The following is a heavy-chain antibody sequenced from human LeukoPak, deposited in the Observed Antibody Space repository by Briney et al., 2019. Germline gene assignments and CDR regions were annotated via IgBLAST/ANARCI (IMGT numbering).Heavy chain of an antibody. D-gene: IGHD4-17*01. V-gene: IGHV4-61*02. Sequence: SETLSLTCTVSGGSISSGSYYWSWIRQPAGKGLEWIGRIYTSGSTNYNPSLKSRVTISVDTSKNQFSLKLSSVTAADTAVYYCAGTTVSYYYYYMDVWAKGPRSPSP. CDR3: AGTTVSYYYYYMDV. CDR2: IYTSGST. CDR1: GGSISSGSYY. J-gene: IGHJ6*03.